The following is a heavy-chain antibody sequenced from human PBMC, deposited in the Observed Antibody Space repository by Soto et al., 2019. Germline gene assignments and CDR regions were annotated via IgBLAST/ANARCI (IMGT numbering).Heavy chain of an antibody. V-gene: IGHV3-66*01. J-gene: IGHJ6*02. CDR2: IYSGGST. CDR3: ARARMQLWPNYYDDGLDV. CDR1: GFTVSTNF. D-gene: IGHD5-18*01. Sequence: EVQLVESGGGLVQPGGSLRLSCAASGFTVSTNFMTWVRQAPGKGLEWVSVIYSGGSTFYADSVKGRFTITRDNSKNTVYFQMNSLRVEDTAVCYCARARMQLWPNYYDDGLDVWGQGTTVTVSS.